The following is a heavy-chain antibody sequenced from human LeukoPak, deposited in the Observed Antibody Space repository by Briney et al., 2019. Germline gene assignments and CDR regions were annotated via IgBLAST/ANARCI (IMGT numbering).Heavy chain of an antibody. CDR2: ISYDGSNK. D-gene: IGHD2-21*02. V-gene: IGHV3-30*18. Sequence: GGSLRLSCAASGFTSSSYGMHWVRQAPGKGLEWVAVISYDGSNKYYADSVKGRFTISRDNSKNTLYLQMNSLRAEDTAVYYCAKISRRYCGGDCYSSFDYWGQGTLVTVSS. CDR3: AKISRRYCGGDCYSSFDY. CDR1: GFTSSSYG. J-gene: IGHJ4*02.